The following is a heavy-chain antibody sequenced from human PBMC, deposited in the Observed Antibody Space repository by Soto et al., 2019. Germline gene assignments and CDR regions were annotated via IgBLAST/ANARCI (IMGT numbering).Heavy chain of an antibody. CDR3: AKELSTSGFHYGMDV. J-gene: IGHJ6*02. CDR2: IAPVSGSA. V-gene: IGHV1-69*13. Sequence: GASVKVSCKASGGSIRNYAVSWVRQAPGQGLEWMGGIAPVSGSAQYAQKFQDRVTITADGSTGTAYMELSSLRSEDTAVYYCAKELSTSGFHYGMDVWGQGTTVTVSS. CDR1: GGSIRNYA.